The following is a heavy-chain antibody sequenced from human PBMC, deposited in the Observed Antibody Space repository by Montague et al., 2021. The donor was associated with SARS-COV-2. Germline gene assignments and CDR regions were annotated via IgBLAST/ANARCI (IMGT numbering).Heavy chain of an antibody. CDR2: IYYSGSS. CDR3: ARHVDACGGNCRNWYFDP. D-gene: IGHD4-23*01. Sequence: SETLSLTCTVSGDSVSSTTYYWAWIRQPPGKGLEYIGTIYYSGSSYYNPSLKSRVAISVDTSKNQFSLKLSSVTAADTAMYYCARHVDACGGNCRNWYFDPWGRGAL. CDR1: GDSVSSTTYY. J-gene: IGHJ2*01. V-gene: IGHV4-39*01.